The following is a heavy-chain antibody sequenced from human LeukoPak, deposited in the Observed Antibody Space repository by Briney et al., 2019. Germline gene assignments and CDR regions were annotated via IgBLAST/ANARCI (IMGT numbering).Heavy chain of an antibody. CDR2: ISSSSSTI. CDR3: ARWSCSSTSCSSYYYYYYMDV. J-gene: IGHJ6*03. V-gene: IGHV3-48*01. Sequence: GGSLRLSCAASGFTFSTYNMNWVRQAPGKGLEWVSYISSSSSTIYYADSVKGRFTISRDNAKNSLYPQMNSLRAEGTAVYYCARWSCSSTSCSSYYYYYYMDVWGKGTTVTVSS. CDR1: GFTFSTYN. D-gene: IGHD2-2*01.